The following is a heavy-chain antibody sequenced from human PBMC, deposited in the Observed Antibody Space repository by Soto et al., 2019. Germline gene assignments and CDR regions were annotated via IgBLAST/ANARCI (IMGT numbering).Heavy chain of an antibody. D-gene: IGHD6-13*01. CDR2: ISAYNGNT. CDR1: GYTFTSYG. CDR3: ARDGDSSWSYYYYGMDV. V-gene: IGHV1-18*01. Sequence: ASVKVSCKASGYTFTSYGISWVRQAPGQGLEWMGWISAYNGNTNYAQKLQGRVTMTTDTSTSTAYMELRSLRSDDTAVYYCARDGDSSWSYYYYGMDVWGQGTTVTVSS. J-gene: IGHJ6*02.